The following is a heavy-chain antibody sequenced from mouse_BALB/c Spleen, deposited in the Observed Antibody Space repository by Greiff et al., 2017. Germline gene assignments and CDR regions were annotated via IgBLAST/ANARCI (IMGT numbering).Heavy chain of an antibody. J-gene: IGHJ4*01. CDR2: IWSGGST. CDR3: ARNLGYGNYNYAMDY. D-gene: IGHD2-10*02. Sequence: VMLVESGPGLVQPSQSLSITCTVSGFSLTSYGVHWVRQSPGKGLEWLGVIWSGGSTDYNAAFISRLSISKDNSKSQVFFKMNSLQADDTAIYYCARNLGYGNYNYAMDYWGQGTSVTVSS. V-gene: IGHV2-4-1*01. CDR1: GFSLTSYG.